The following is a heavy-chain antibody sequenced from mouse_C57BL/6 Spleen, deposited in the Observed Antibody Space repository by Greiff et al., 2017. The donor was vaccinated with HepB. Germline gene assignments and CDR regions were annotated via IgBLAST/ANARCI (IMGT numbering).Heavy chain of an antibody. CDR1: GYTFTDYE. V-gene: IGHV1-15*01. CDR3: TRNYYGSSLYAMDY. Sequence: QVQLKESGAELVRPGASVTLSCKASGYTFTDYEMHWVKQTPVHGLEWIGAIDPETGGTAYNQKFTGKAILTADKSSSTAYMELRSLKSEDSAVYYCTRNYYGSSLYAMDYWGQGTSVTVSS. CDR2: IDPETGGT. D-gene: IGHD1-1*01. J-gene: IGHJ4*01.